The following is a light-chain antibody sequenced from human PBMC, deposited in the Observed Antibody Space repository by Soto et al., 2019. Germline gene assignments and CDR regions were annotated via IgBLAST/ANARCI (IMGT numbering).Light chain of an antibody. CDR1: SSDVGAYNY. CDR2: DVT. CDR3: CSYAGSYTWL. V-gene: IGLV2-11*01. Sequence: QSALTQPRSVSGSPGQSVTISCTGTSSDVGAYNYVSWYQQRPGKAPRLMIYDVTKRPSGVPDRFSGSKSGNTASLTISGLQAEDEADYYCCSYAGSYTWLFGGGTKLTVL. J-gene: IGLJ3*02.